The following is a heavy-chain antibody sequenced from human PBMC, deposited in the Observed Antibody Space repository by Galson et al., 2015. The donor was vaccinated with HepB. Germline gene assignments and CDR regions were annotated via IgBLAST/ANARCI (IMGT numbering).Heavy chain of an antibody. CDR1: GYTFTSYY. D-gene: IGHD5-24*01. V-gene: IGHV1-46*01. Sequence: SVKVSCKASGYTFTSYYMHWVRQAPGQGLEWMGIINPSGGSTSYAQKFQGRVTMTRDTSTSTVYMELSSLRSEDTAVYYCARVRWLQSYYYGMDVWGQGTTLTVSS. CDR2: INPSGGST. CDR3: ARVRWLQSYYYGMDV. J-gene: IGHJ6*02.